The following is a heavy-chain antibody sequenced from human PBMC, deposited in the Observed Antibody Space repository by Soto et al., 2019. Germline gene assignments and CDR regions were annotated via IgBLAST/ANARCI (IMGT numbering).Heavy chain of an antibody. CDR2: ISGSGGST. V-gene: IGHV3-23*01. Sequence: PGGSLRLSCAASGFTLSSYAMSWVRQAPGKGLEWVSAISGSGGSTYYADSVKGRFTISRDNSKNTLYLQMNSLRTEDTAVYYCARDKRDLRFLEWSYYFDYWGQGTLVTVSS. D-gene: IGHD3-3*01. CDR1: GFTLSSYA. J-gene: IGHJ4*02. CDR3: ARDKRDLRFLEWSYYFDY.